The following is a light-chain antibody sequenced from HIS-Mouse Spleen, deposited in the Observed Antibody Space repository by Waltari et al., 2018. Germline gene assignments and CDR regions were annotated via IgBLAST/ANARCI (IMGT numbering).Light chain of an antibody. J-gene: IGLJ3*02. Sequence: QSALTQPASVSGSPGQSITISCTGTSSDVGGYHYVSWYQQNPGKAPKLMIYDVSNRPSGVSNRFSGSKSGNTASLTISGLQAEDEADYYCSSYTSSSTLRVFGGGTKLTVL. V-gene: IGLV2-14*03. CDR1: SSDVGGYHY. CDR2: DVS. CDR3: SSYTSSSTLRV.